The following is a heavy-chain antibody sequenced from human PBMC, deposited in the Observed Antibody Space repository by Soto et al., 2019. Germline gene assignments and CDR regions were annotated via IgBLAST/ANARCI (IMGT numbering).Heavy chain of an antibody. J-gene: IGHJ6*02. CDR1: GYTFTSYG. CDR3: ARDAGYYYGSGSYYTYYGMDV. D-gene: IGHD3-10*01. V-gene: IGHV1-18*01. CDR2: ISAYNGNT. Sequence: QVQLVQSGAEVKKPGASVKVSCKASGYTFTSYGISWVRQAPGQGLEWMGWISAYNGNTNYAQKIQGRVTMTTDTSTSTAYMELRSLRSDDTAVYYCARDAGYYYGSGSYYTYYGMDVWGQGTTVTVSS.